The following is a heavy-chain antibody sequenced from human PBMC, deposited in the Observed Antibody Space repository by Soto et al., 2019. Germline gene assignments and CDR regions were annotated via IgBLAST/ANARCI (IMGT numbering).Heavy chain of an antibody. D-gene: IGHD2-21*02. Sequence: GGSLRLSCAASGFTFSDYAMTWVRQSPGKGLQWVSSVTGGGVATYYADSVRGRFTISRDNSKNTLYLQMNSLRAEDTAVYFCAKAPTVVTHYIDYWGQGALVTVSS. CDR1: GFTFSDYA. V-gene: IGHV3-23*01. J-gene: IGHJ4*02. CDR2: VTGGGVAT. CDR3: AKAPTVVTHYIDY.